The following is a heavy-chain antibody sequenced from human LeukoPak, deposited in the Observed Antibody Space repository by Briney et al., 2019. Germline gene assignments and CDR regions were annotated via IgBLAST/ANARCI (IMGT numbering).Heavy chain of an antibody. CDR3: ARSAGILTGRYIDY. Sequence: PSETLSLTCIVSGGPINRYYWSWIRQPPGKGLEWIGYIYYNGDTVYNPSLRSRVTITIDTSKNQFSLKLRSLTAADTAVYYCARSAGILTGRYIDYWGQGTLVTVSS. CDR1: GGPINRYY. D-gene: IGHD3-9*01. CDR2: IYYNGDT. J-gene: IGHJ4*02. V-gene: IGHV4-59*01.